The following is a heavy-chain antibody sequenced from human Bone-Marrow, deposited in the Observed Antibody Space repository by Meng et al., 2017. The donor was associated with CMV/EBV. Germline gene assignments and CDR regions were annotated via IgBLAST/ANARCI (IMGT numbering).Heavy chain of an antibody. D-gene: IGHD6-6*01. CDR2: ISGSGGST. J-gene: IGHJ4*02. Sequence: GESLKISCAASGFTFSSYAMSWVRQAPGKGLEWVSAISGSGGSTDYADSVRGRFTISRDNSKNTLYLQMNSLRVEDTAVYYCAGSIAAHSNGDYWGQGTLVTVSS. CDR1: GFTFSSYA. CDR3: AGSIAAHSNGDY. V-gene: IGHV3-23*01.